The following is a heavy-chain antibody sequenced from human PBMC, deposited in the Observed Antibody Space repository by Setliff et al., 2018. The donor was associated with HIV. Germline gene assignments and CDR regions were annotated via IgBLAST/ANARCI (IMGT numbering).Heavy chain of an antibody. D-gene: IGHD1-1*01. V-gene: IGHV3-20*04. CDR1: GLTFADYG. CDR3: ASARIPTGGTSTSLDY. Sequence: GGSLRLSCAASGLTFADYGMTWVRQAPGKGLEWISGINWNGDSTGYADSVKGRFTISRDNAKSTLYLQMNSLRAEDTAFYYCASARIPTGGTSTSLDYWGQGTMVTVSS. CDR2: INWNGDST. J-gene: IGHJ4*03.